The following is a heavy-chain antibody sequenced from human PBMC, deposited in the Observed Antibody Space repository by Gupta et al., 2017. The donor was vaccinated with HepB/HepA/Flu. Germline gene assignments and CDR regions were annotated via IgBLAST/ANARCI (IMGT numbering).Heavy chain of an antibody. CDR1: GFTFSDYY. Sequence: QVQLVESGGGLVKPGGSLRLSCTASGFTFSDYYMIWSRQAPGKGLEWVSYISSDSNTIYYADSVKGRFTISRDNAKNSLFLQMNSLRAEDTAVYHCARGNRQPIYVPSTWGQGTLVTVSS. V-gene: IGHV3-11*01. CDR3: ARGNRQPIYVPST. CDR2: ISSDSNTI. J-gene: IGHJ5*02. D-gene: IGHD3-9*01.